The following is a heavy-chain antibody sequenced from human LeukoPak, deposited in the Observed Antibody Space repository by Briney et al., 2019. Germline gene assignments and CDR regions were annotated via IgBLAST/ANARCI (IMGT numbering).Heavy chain of an antibody. V-gene: IGHV3-73*01. CDR2: IRSKANSYAT. Sequence: GGSLRLSCAASGFTFSGSAMHWVRQASGKGLEWVGRIRSKANSYATAYAASVKGRFIISRDDSKNTAYLQMNSLKTEDTAVYYCAKDLKSGYDLVLTAYAFDIWGQGTMVTVSS. CDR1: GFTFSGSA. D-gene: IGHD5-12*01. J-gene: IGHJ3*02. CDR3: AKDLKSGYDLVLTAYAFDI.